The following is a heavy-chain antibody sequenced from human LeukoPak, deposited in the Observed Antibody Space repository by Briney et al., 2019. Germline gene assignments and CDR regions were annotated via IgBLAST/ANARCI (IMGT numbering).Heavy chain of an antibody. CDR1: GGSISAYY. V-gene: IGHV4-59*01. Sequence: SETLSLTCTVSGGSISAYYWSWIRQSPGKGLEWFGYIYNSGSNYNPSLKRRVTISLDTSRNQFSLKLSSVTAEDTAVYYCARSGCRSYGHYYYYMDVWGKGTTVTVSS. D-gene: IGHD6-13*01. J-gene: IGHJ6*03. CDR3: ARSGCRSYGHYYYYMDV. CDR2: IYNSGS.